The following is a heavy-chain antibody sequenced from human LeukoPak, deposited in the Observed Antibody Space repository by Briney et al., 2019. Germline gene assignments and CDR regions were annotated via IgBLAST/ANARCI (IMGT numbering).Heavy chain of an antibody. CDR3: ARGRMAGTYVFDY. CDR1: GDTFSSYA. Sequence: SVKVSCKASGDTFSSYAISWVRQAPGQGLEWMGGIIPIFGTANYAQKFQGRVTTTADESTSTAYMDLSSLRSEDTAVYYCARGRMAGTYVFDYWGQGTLVTVSS. J-gene: IGHJ4*02. V-gene: IGHV1-69*13. D-gene: IGHD6-19*01. CDR2: IIPIFGTA.